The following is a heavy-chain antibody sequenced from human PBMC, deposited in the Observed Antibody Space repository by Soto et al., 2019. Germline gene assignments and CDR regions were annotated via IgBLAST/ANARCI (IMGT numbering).Heavy chain of an antibody. CDR3: AKVRVEMAPDLDAFDI. J-gene: IGHJ3*02. Sequence: GGSLRLSCAASGFTFSSYAMSWVRQVPGKGLEWVSAISGSGGSTYYADSVKGRFTISRDNSKNTLYLQMNSLRAEDTAVYYCAKVRVEMAPDLDAFDIWGQGTMVTVSS. D-gene: IGHD2-2*01. CDR2: ISGSGGST. CDR1: GFTFSSYA. V-gene: IGHV3-23*01.